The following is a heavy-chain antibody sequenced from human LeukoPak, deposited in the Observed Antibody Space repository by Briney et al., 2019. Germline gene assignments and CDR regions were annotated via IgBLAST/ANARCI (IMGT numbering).Heavy chain of an antibody. Sequence: GGSLRLSCAASGFPFSSYWMSWVRQAPGKGLEWVANIKQDGSDKYYVDSVKGRFTISRDNAKNSLNLQLNSLRADDTAVYYCARLTGTTGFDYWGQGNLVTVSS. D-gene: IGHD1-1*01. J-gene: IGHJ4*02. CDR2: IKQDGSDK. CDR1: GFPFSSYW. CDR3: ARLTGTTGFDY. V-gene: IGHV3-7*01.